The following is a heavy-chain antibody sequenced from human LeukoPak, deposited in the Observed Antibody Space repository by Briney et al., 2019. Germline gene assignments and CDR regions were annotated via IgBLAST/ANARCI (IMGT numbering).Heavy chain of an antibody. CDR3: ARDYYDSSGYYGYDY. CDR2: INPNSGGT. CDR1: GYTFTGYY. D-gene: IGHD3-22*01. J-gene: IGHJ4*02. Sequence: GASVKVSCKASGYTFTGYYVHWVRQAPGQGLEWMGWINPNSGGTNYAQKFQGRVTMTRDTSISTAYMELSRLRSDDTAVYYCARDYYDSSGYYGYDYWGQGTLVTVSS. V-gene: IGHV1-2*02.